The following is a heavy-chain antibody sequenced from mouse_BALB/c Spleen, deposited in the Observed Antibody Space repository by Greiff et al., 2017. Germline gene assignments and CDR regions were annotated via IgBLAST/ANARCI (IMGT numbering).Heavy chain of an antibody. Sequence: VQLVESGAELARPGASVKMSCKASGYTFTSYTMHWVKQRPGQGLEWIGYINPSSGYTNYNQKFKDKATLTADKSSSTAYMQLSSLTSEDSAVYYCARNYYGSSPAWFAYWGQGTLVTVSA. CDR1: GYTFTSYT. J-gene: IGHJ3*01. CDR2: INPSSGYT. V-gene: IGHV1-4*01. D-gene: IGHD1-1*01. CDR3: ARNYYGSSPAWFAY.